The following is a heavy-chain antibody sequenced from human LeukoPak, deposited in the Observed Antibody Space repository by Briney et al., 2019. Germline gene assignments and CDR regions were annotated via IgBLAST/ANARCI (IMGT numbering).Heavy chain of an antibody. CDR3: AKREACGGDCEYFDY. V-gene: IGHV3-23*01. J-gene: IGHJ4*02. Sequence: GGSLRLSCPASGFTFSSYAMSWVRQAPGKGLEWVSAISGSGGSTYYADSVKGRFTISRDNSKNTLYLQMNSLRAEDTAVYYCAKREACGGDCEYFDYWGQGTLVTVSS. CDR1: GFTFSSYA. CDR2: ISGSGGST. D-gene: IGHD2-21*02.